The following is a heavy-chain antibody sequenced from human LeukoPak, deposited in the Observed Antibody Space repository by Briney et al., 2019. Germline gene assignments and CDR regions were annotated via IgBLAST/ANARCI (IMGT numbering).Heavy chain of an antibody. D-gene: IGHD3-3*01. Sequence: SETLSLTCTGSGGSISSGGYYWSWIRQHPGKGLEWIGYIYYSGSTNYNPSLKSRVTISVDTSKNQFSLKLSSVTAADTAVYYCAHYDFWSGYYPRWGQGTLVTVSS. CDR3: AHYDFWSGYYPR. J-gene: IGHJ4*02. CDR1: GGSISSGGYY. V-gene: IGHV4-61*08. CDR2: IYYSGST.